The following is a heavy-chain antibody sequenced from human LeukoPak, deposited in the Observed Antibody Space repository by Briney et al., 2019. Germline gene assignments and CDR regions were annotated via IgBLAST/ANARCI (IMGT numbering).Heavy chain of an antibody. V-gene: IGHV3-30-3*01. J-gene: IGHJ4*02. CDR3: ARGGILRYFDWLFPKPYYFDY. CDR1: GFTFSSYA. Sequence: GGSLRLSCVGSGFTFSSYAMHWVRQAPGKGLEWVAVISYDGSNKYYADSVKGRFTISRDNSKNTLYLQMNSLRAEDTAVYYCARGGILRYFDWLFPKPYYFDYWGQGTLVTVSS. D-gene: IGHD3-9*01. CDR2: ISYDGSNK.